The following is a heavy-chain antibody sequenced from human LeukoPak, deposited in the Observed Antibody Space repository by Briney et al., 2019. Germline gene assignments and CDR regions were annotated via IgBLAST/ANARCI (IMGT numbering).Heavy chain of an antibody. D-gene: IGHD6-19*01. J-gene: IGHJ5*02. CDR1: GGSISRYS. CDR3: AREVSSGWFNWFDP. Sequence: SETLSLTCTVSGGSISRYSWSWIRQPAGKGLERIGRIYTSGSTNYNPSLKSRVTMSVDTSKNQFSLKLSSVTAADTAVYYCAREVSSGWFNWFDPWGQGTLVTVSS. CDR2: IYTSGST. V-gene: IGHV4-4*07.